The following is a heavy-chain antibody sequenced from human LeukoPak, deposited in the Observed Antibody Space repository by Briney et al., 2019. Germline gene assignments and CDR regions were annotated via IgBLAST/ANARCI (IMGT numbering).Heavy chain of an antibody. V-gene: IGHV3-23*01. CDR3: ATGPWELRQPYFDS. Sequence: GGSLRLSCAASGFTFSTNYAMTWVRQAPGKGLDWVSSISGTGGITSYAESVKGRFTISRDNTKNTLYLQMNSLRAEDTAVYYCATGPWELRQPYFDSWGQGNLVTVSS. J-gene: IGHJ4*02. CDR1: GFTFSTNYA. CDR2: ISGTGGIT. D-gene: IGHD1-26*01.